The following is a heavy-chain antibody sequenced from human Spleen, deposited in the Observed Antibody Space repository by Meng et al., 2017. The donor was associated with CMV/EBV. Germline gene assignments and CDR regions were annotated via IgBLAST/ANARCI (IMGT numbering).Heavy chain of an antibody. CDR2: IYYDGSNK. Sequence: GESLKISCAASGFTFSIYGMHWVRQAPGKGLEWVAVIYYDGSNKYYADSVKGRFTISRDNSKNTLYLEMKSLRSEDTAVYYCAKDGGGGNSHDAFDIWGQGTMVTVSS. D-gene: IGHD3-16*01. V-gene: IGHV3-30*02. CDR1: GFTFSIYG. CDR3: AKDGGGGNSHDAFDI. J-gene: IGHJ3*02.